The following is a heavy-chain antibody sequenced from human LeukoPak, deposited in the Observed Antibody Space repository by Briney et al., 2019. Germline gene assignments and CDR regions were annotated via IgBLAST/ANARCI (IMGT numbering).Heavy chain of an antibody. Sequence: GRSLRLSCAASGFTFSSYAMHWVRQAPGKGLEWVALISYHGSNTYYADSVKGRVTISRDNAKNSLYLQMNSLRDEDTAVYYCARDTFFGIYYLGYFFDYWGQGNLVTVSS. CDR1: GFTFSSYA. CDR3: ARDTFFGIYYLGYFFDY. V-gene: IGHV3-30-3*01. J-gene: IGHJ4*02. D-gene: IGHD1-26*01. CDR2: ISYHGSNT.